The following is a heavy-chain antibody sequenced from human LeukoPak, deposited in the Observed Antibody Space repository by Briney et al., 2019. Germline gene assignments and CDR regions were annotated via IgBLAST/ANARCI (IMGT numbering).Heavy chain of an antibody. V-gene: IGHV4-30-2*01. CDR2: IYHSGST. CDR1: GGSISSGGYS. J-gene: IGHJ4*02. D-gene: IGHD3-10*01. CDR3: ARFLYRFGYYFDY. Sequence: SETLSLTCAVSGGSISSGGYSWSRIRQPPGKGLEWIGYIYHSGSTYYNPSLKSRVTISVDRSKNQFSLKLSSVTAADTAVYYCARFLYRFGYYFDYWGQGTLVTVSS.